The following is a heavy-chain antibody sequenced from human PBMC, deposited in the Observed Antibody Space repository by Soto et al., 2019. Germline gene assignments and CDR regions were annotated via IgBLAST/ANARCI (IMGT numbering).Heavy chain of an antibody. D-gene: IGHD4-17*01. CDR3: ARERYGDYGRGTFDI. V-gene: IGHV6-1*01. Sequence: TLSLTCAISGDSVSSNSAAWNWIRQSPSRGLEWLGRTYYRSKWYNDYAVSVKSRITINPDTSKNQLSLQLNSVTPEDTAVYHCARERYGDYGRGTFDIWGQGTMVTVSS. J-gene: IGHJ3*02. CDR2: TYYRSKWYN. CDR1: GDSVSSNSAA.